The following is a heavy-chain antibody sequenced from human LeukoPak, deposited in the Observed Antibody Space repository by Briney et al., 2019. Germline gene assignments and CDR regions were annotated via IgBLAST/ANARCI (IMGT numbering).Heavy chain of an antibody. Sequence: ALVKLSCKASGYTFTSYDINWVRQAAGQGLEWMGWMNPNSGNTGYAQKFQGRVTITKNTSISTAYMELSSRRSRAPALYDGSKSEGCSSTSCYGHYYYYYMDVWGKGTTVTVSS. D-gene: IGHD2-2*01. J-gene: IGHJ6*03. V-gene: IGHV1-8*03. CDR3: SKSEGCSSTSCYGHYYYYYMDV. CDR2: MNPNSGNT. CDR1: GYTFTSYD.